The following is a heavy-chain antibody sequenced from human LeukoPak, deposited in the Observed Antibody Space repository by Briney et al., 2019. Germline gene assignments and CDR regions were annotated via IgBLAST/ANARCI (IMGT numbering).Heavy chain of an antibody. J-gene: IGHJ4*02. CDR2: INPDSGGT. Sequence: AASVEVSCKASGYTFTGSYMHWVRQAPGRGLKWMGWINPDSGGTNYVQKFQGRVTMTRDTSISTAYMELSRLRSDDTAVYYCAVAYSSSWYNFDYWGQGTLVTVSS. CDR3: AVAYSSSWYNFDY. D-gene: IGHD6-13*01. CDR1: GYTFTGSY. V-gene: IGHV1-2*02.